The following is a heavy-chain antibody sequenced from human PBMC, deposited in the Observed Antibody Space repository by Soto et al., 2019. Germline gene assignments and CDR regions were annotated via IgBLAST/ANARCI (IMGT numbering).Heavy chain of an antibody. V-gene: IGHV3-21*06. Sequence: GSLRLSCAASVFTFSSYAMSWVRQAPGKGLEWVSSISSTTNYIYYGDSMKGRFTISRDNAKNSLYLEMNSLRAEDTAVYYCARESEDLTSNFDYWGQGTLVTVSS. J-gene: IGHJ4*02. CDR3: ARESEDLTSNFDY. CDR2: ISSTTNYI. CDR1: VFTFSSYA.